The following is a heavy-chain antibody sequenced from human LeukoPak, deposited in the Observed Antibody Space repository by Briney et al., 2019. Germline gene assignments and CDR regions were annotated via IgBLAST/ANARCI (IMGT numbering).Heavy chain of an antibody. J-gene: IGHJ4*02. CDR1: GFTFSSYG. Sequence: GGSLRLSCAASGFTFSSYGMHWVRQAPGNGLEWVAVISYDGSNKYYADSVKGRFTISRDNSKNTLYLQMNSLRAEDTAVYYCAKQSGHVDYWGQGTLVTVSS. CDR3: AKQSGHVDY. CDR2: ISYDGSNK. V-gene: IGHV3-30*18.